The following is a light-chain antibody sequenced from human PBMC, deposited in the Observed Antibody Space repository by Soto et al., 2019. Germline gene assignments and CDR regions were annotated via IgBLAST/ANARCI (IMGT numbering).Light chain of an antibody. V-gene: IGKV1-39*01. CDR3: QQSYNTPIT. CDR1: QTISNY. CDR2: ATS. Sequence: DIQMTQTTSSLSASLGDRVAITCRASQTISNYLNWYQQKPGRAPELLVYATSSLQSGVPSRFTGSGSGTHFTLTISGLQPADFATYFCQQSYNTPITFGQGTRLEIK. J-gene: IGKJ5*01.